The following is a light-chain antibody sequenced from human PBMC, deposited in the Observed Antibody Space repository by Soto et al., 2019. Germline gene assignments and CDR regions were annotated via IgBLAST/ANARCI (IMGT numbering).Light chain of an antibody. CDR3: QHRSYWPST. V-gene: IGKV3-11*01. CDR2: DAS. CDR1: HSGSSC. Sequence: ASHSGSSCLPWYQQKPGQPPRLLIDDASNGATGIPARFSGSGSGTDFTLTICILEPEDAADYYAQHRSYWPSTF. J-gene: IGKJ4*02.